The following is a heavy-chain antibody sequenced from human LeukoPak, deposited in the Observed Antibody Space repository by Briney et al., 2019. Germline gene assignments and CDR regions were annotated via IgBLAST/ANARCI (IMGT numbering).Heavy chain of an antibody. CDR2: IYYSGNT. CDR3: ARHSYIAAAGLIDY. V-gene: IGHV4-39*01. CDR1: GDSISTSNSY. J-gene: IGHJ4*02. Sequence: SETLSLTCTVSGDSISTSNSYWGWIRQPPGKGLEWIGSIYYSGNTYYNASLKSRVTISVDTSKNQFSLKLSSVTAADTAVYYCARHSYIAAAGLIDYWGQGTLVTVSS. D-gene: IGHD6-13*01.